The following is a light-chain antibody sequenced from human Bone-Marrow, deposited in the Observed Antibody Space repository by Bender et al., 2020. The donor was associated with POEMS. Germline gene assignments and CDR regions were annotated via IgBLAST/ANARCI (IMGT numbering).Light chain of an antibody. Sequence: SYELTQPPSVSVSPGQSATITCSGDNLGDKYASWYQQNPGQSPVLVIYQDTKRPSGIPERFSGSNSGNTATLTISGTQAMDEADYYCQAWDTYSVIFGGGTKLTVL. J-gene: IGLJ2*01. V-gene: IGLV3-1*01. CDR3: QAWDTYSVI. CDR2: QDT. CDR1: NLGDKY.